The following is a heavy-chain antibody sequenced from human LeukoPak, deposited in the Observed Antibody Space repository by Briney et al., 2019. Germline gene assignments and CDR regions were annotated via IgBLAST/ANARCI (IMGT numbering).Heavy chain of an antibody. D-gene: IGHD3-16*01. CDR3: ARHYGP. CDR1: GGSISSYY. V-gene: IGHV4-59*05. Sequence: SETLSLTCTVSGGSISSYYWSWLRQPPGKGLEWIGSIYDSGSTYYNPSLKSRVTISVDTSKNQFSLKLNSVTAADTAVYYCARHYGPWGQGTLVTVSS. CDR2: IYDSGST. J-gene: IGHJ5*02.